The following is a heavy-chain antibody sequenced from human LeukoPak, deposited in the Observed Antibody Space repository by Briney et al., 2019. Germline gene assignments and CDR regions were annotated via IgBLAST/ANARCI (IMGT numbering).Heavy chain of an antibody. D-gene: IGHD3-16*01. V-gene: IGHV3-7*01. J-gene: IGHJ4*02. Sequence: GGSLKLSCVASGFNFSSHSVRWVRQAPGKGLEWVANIKQDGSEKYYVDSVKGRFTISRDNAKNSLYLQMNSLRAEDTAVYYCAREFPLMDRLWDYWGQGTLVTVSS. CDR3: AREFPLMDRLWDY. CDR1: GFNFSSHS. CDR2: IKQDGSEK.